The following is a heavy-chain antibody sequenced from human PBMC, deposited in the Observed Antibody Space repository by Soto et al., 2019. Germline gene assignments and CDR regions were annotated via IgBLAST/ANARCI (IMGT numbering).Heavy chain of an antibody. CDR1: VGSISSHY. D-gene: IGHD3-22*01. Sequence: PSETLYLPCTVPVGSISSHYWSWIRQPPGKGLKWIGYIYYSGSTNYNPSLKSRVTISVDTAKKQFSLRLRSVTPADTAVYYCARGPLDTMVGVEFAFDIWGQGTMVTV. J-gene: IGHJ3*02. CDR2: IYYSGST. CDR3: ARGPLDTMVGVEFAFDI. V-gene: IGHV4-59*08.